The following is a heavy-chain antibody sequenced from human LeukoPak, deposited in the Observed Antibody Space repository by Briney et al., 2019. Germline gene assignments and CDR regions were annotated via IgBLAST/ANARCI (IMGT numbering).Heavy chain of an antibody. V-gene: IGHV4-59*01. CDR2: IYYSGST. J-gene: IGHJ6*02. CDR3: ARLGYSSGWPHYYYYGMDV. D-gene: IGHD6-19*01. CDR1: GGSISSYY. Sequence: LETLSLTCTVSGGSISSYYWSWIRQPPGKGLEWIGYIYYSGSTNYNPSLKSRVTISVGTSKNQFSLKLSSVTAADTAVYYCARLGYSSGWPHYYYYGMDVWGQGTTVTVSS.